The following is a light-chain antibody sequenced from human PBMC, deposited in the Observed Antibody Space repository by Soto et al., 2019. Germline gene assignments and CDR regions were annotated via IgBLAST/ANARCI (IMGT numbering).Light chain of an antibody. CDR1: QSISNW. Sequence: DIQMTQSPSTLSASVGDRVTITCRASQSISNWLAWYQQKPGKAPKLLIFKASTLESGVPSRFSGSGSGTEFTLNISSLHPDDFATYHCQQYDTYPRTFGQGTKVDIK. CDR2: KAS. CDR3: QQYDTYPRT. J-gene: IGKJ1*01. V-gene: IGKV1-5*03.